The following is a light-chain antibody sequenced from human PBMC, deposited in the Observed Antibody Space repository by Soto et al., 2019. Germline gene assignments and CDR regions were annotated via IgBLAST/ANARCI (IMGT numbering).Light chain of an antibody. CDR2: GAS. V-gene: IGKV3-20*01. Sequence: EIVLTQSPGTLSLSPGERATLSCRASHSVSSSYLAWYQQKPGQAPRLLIFGASSRATGIPDRFSGSGSGTDFTLTISRLEPEDFAVYYCQQYGSSPQAFGPGTKVDIK. J-gene: IGKJ3*01. CDR3: QQYGSSPQA. CDR1: HSVSSSY.